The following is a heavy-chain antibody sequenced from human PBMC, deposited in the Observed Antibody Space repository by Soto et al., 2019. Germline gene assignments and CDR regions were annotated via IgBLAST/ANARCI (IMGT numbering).Heavy chain of an antibody. CDR3: ARDTAMATGDLDY. D-gene: IGHD5-18*01. CDR2: ISYDGSNK. Sequence: GGSLRLSCAASGFTFSSYAMHWVRQAPGKGLEWVAVISYDGSNKYYADSVKGRFTISRDNSKNTLYLQMNSLRAEDTAVYYCARDTAMATGDLDYWGQGTLVTVSS. V-gene: IGHV3-30-3*01. J-gene: IGHJ4*02. CDR1: GFTFSSYA.